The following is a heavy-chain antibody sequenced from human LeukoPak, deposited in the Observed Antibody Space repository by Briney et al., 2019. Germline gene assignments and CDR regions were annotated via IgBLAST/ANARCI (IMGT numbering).Heavy chain of an antibody. D-gene: IGHD2-15*01. CDR2: INPSGGST. CDR1: GYTFTRYF. J-gene: IGHJ4*02. V-gene: IGHV1-46*01. CDR3: AREGGGGIDIEPSFDY. Sequence: ASVKVSCEASGYTFTRYFIHWVRQTPGRGLEWMGTINPSGGSTGYAQKFQGRDSMARETYTSTVYMELSSLRSEDTAVYYCAREGGGGIDIEPSFDYWGQGTLVTVSS.